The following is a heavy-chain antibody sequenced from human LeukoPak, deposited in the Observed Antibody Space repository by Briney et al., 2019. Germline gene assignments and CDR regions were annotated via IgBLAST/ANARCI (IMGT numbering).Heavy chain of an antibody. CDR3: ARARSSSWYEKGNWFDP. V-gene: IGHV1-69*02. CDR1: VGTFSSYT. J-gene: IGHJ5*02. Sequence: ASVKVSCKASVGTFSSYTISWVRQAPGQGLEWMGRIIPILGVANYAQKFQGRVTITADKSTSTAYMELSSLRSEDTAVYYCARARSSSWYEKGNWFDPWGQGTLVTVSS. D-gene: IGHD6-13*01. CDR2: IIPILGVA.